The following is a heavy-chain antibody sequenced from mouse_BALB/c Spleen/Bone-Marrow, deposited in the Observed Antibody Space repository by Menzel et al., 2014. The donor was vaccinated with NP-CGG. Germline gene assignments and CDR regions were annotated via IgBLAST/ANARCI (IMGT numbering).Heavy chain of an antibody. D-gene: IGHD1-1*01. CDR3: ARENYESSYGFAY. J-gene: IGHJ3*01. CDR1: GYSFTGYT. V-gene: IGHV1-26*01. Sequence: VQLQQSGPELVKPGSSMKISCKASGYSFTGYTMNWVKQSHGKNLEWIGLINPYNGGTSYNQKFKGKATLTVNESSSTAYMELHSLTSEDSAVYYCARENYESSYGFAYWGQGTQVTVSA. CDR2: INPYNGGT.